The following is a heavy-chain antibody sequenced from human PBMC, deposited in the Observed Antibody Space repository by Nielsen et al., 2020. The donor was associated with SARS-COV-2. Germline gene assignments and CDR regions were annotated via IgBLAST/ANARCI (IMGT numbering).Heavy chain of an antibody. D-gene: IGHD2-2*02. V-gene: IGHV3-73*01. CDR3: AKDRAIFMIYFTRGGPDF. J-gene: IGHJ4*02. Sequence: WIRQPPGKGLEWVGRIRSKANSYATAYAASVKGRFTISRDDSKNTAYLQMNSLKTEDTAVYYCAKDRAIFMIYFTRGGPDFWGQGTLVTVSS. CDR2: IRSKANSYAT.